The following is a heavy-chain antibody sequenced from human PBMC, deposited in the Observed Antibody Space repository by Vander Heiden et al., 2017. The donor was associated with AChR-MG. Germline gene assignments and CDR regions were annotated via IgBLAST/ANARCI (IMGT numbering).Heavy chain of an antibody. Sequence: QVQLVESGRGVVQPGGSLRLSLAASGFPFSAYAMHWVRQAPGKGMGWVAFISHDGNNKYFGDSVKGRFTISRDNSKNTLYLQMNSLRAEDTAVYYCATWGHYLLYRDYWGQGTLVTVSS. V-gene: IGHV3-30*02. CDR2: ISHDGNNK. D-gene: IGHD2-2*02. CDR3: ATWGHYLLYRDY. J-gene: IGHJ4*02. CDR1: GFPFSAYA.